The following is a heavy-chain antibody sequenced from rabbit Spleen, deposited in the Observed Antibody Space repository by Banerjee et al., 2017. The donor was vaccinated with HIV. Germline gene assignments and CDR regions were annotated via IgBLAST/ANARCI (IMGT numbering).Heavy chain of an antibody. CDR3: ARGSASMTMVITGYYLKL. D-gene: IGHD2-1*01. CDR1: GFSFSSNYY. V-gene: IGHV1S40*01. CDR2: IYPDSSGST. J-gene: IGHJ4*01. Sequence: QSLEESGGDLVKPGGTLTLTCTASGFSFSSNYYMCWVRKAPGRGLECIACIYPDSSGSTWYASWAIGRFTISRTSSTAVTLQMTSLTAADTATYFCARGSASMTMVITGYYLKLWGPGTLVTV.